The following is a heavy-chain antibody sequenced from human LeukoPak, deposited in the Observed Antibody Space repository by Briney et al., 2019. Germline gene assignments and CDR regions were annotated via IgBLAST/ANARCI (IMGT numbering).Heavy chain of an antibody. V-gene: IGHV3-23*01. D-gene: IGHD2-2*01. CDR1: GFTFSSYA. J-gene: IGHJ3*02. CDR3: AIPTCSSTSCYSRMDAFDI. Sequence: GGSLRLSCAASGFTFSSYAMSWVRQAPGKGPEWVSAISGSGGSTYYADSVKGRFTISGDNSKNTLYLQMNSLRAEDTAVYYCAIPTCSSTSCYSRMDAFDIWGQGTMVTVSS. CDR2: ISGSGGST.